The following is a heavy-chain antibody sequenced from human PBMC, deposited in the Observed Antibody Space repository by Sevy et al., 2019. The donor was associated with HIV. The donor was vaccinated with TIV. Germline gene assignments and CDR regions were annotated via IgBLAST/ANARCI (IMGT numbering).Heavy chain of an antibody. CDR3: ARDGDYCSGGSFLWCGMDV. CDR1: GYTFTGYY. CDR2: INPNSGGT. D-gene: IGHD2-15*01. V-gene: IGHV1-2*02. Sequence: ASVKVSCKASGYTFTGYYMHWVRQAPGQGLEWMGWINPNSGGTNYAQKFQGRVTMTRDTSISTAYMELSGLRSDDTAVYYCARDGDYCSGGSFLWCGMDVWGQGTTVTVSS. J-gene: IGHJ6*02.